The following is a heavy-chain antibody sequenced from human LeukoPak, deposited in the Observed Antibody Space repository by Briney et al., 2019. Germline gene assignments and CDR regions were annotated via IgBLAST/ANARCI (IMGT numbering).Heavy chain of an antibody. D-gene: IGHD3-9*01. V-gene: IGHV3-7*05. CDR3: ARSGLRYFDCPDY. CDR2: IKQDGSEK. CDR1: GFTFSRYW. Sequence: ETGGSLRLSCAASGFTFSRYWMSWVRQAPGKGLEWVATIKQDGSEKYYVDPVKGRFTISSDNAKNSLSLQMNSLRAEDTAVYYCARSGLRYFDCPDYWGQGALVTVSS. J-gene: IGHJ4*02.